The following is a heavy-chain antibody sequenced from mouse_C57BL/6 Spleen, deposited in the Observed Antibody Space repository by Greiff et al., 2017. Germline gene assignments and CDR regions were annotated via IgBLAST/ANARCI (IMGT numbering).Heavy chain of an antibody. CDR2: ISSGGDYI. Sequence: DVQLVESGEGLVKPGGSLKLSCAASGFTFSSYAMSWVRQTPEKRLEWVAYISSGGDYIYYADTVKGRFTISRDNARNTLYLQMSSLKSEDTAMYYCTRVYGNYAMDYWGQGTSVTVSS. CDR3: TRVYGNYAMDY. CDR1: GFTFSSYA. J-gene: IGHJ4*01. V-gene: IGHV5-9-1*02. D-gene: IGHD2-1*01.